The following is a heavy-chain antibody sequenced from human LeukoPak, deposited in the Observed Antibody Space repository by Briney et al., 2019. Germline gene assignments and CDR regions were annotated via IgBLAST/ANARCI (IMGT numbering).Heavy chain of an antibody. Sequence: GRSLRHSCAASGFTFSSYAIHWVRQAPGKGLEWVAVISYDGSNKYYADSVKGRFSISRDNSKNTLYLQMNSLRADDTAVYYCARRYDGFDYWGQGTPVTVSS. D-gene: IGHD3-3*01. J-gene: IGHJ4*02. V-gene: IGHV3-30-3*01. CDR3: ARRYDGFDY. CDR2: ISYDGSNK. CDR1: GFTFSSYA.